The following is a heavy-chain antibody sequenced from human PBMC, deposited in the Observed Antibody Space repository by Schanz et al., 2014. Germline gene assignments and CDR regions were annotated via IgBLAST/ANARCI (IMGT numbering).Heavy chain of an antibody. CDR1: GFTVNTNY. V-gene: IGHV3-23*04. CDR3: AKGQLLSYYFDY. CDR2: ISGSGGDT. Sequence: EVQLVESGGGLIQPGGSLRLSCAVSGFTVNTNYMSWVRRAPGKGLEWVSAISGSGGDTYYADSVKGRFTISRDNSKNTLYLQMNSLRAEDTAVYYCAKGQLLSYYFDYWGQGTLVTVSS. D-gene: IGHD2-21*01. J-gene: IGHJ4*02.